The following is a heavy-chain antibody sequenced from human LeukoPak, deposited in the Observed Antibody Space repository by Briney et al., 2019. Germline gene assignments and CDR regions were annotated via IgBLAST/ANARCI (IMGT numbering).Heavy chain of an antibody. J-gene: IGHJ4*02. Sequence: PGGSLRLSCAASGFTFSSYGMHWVRQAPGKGLEWVAVISYDGSNKYYADSVKGRFTISRDNSKNTLYLQMNSLRAEDTAVYYCAKERRVRGVYPLGFDYWGQGTLVTVSS. D-gene: IGHD3-10*01. CDR3: AKERRVRGVYPLGFDY. CDR1: GFTFSSYG. CDR2: ISYDGSNK. V-gene: IGHV3-30*18.